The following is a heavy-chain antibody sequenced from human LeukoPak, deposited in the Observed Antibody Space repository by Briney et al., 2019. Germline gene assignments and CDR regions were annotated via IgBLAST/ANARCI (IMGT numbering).Heavy chain of an antibody. D-gene: IGHD3-22*01. CDR1: GFTFSSYA. V-gene: IGHV3-23*03. CDR3: AKGGHYDSSGYFGPSGY. J-gene: IGHJ4*02. CDR2: IYSGGST. Sequence: PGGSLRLSCAASGFTFSSYAMSWVRQAPGKGLEWVSVIYSGGSTYYADSVKGRFTISRDNSKNTLYLQMNSLRAEDTAVYYCAKGGHYDSSGYFGPSGYWGQGTLVTVSS.